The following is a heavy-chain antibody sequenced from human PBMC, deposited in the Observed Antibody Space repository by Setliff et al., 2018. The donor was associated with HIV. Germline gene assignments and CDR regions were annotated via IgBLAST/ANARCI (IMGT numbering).Heavy chain of an antibody. CDR2: ISRGGDSI. CDR3: ARSLYDSSMNVI. CDR1: GFTFWSHS. D-gene: IGHD3-22*01. V-gene: IGHV3-48*01. J-gene: IGHJ3*02. Sequence: GGSLRLSCAASGFTFWSHSMLWVRQATGKGLQWVAYISRGGDSIFYEDSVKGRFTISRDNARNSLYLQMNSLRAEDTAVYYCARSLYDSSMNVIWGQGTMVTVSS.